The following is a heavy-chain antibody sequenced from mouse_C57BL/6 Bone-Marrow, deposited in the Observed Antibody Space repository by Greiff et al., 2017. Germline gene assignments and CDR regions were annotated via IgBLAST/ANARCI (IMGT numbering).Heavy chain of an antibody. CDR1: GYTFTSYW. V-gene: IGHV1-64*01. D-gene: IGHD1-1*01. Sequence: QVQLQQPGAELVKPGASVKLSCKASGYTFTSYWMHWVKQRPGQGLEWIGMIHPNSGSTNYNEKFKSKATLTVDKSSSTAYMQLSSLTSEDSAVYYCARYYYGSNDGYFDVWGTGTTVTVSS. CDR3: ARYYYGSNDGYFDV. J-gene: IGHJ1*03. CDR2: IHPNSGST.